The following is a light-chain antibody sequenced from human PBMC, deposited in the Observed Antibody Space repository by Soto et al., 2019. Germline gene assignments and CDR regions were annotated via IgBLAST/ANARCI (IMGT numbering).Light chain of an antibody. Sequence: EIVLTQSPGTLSLSPGERATLSCRASQTVTNTYLAWYQQKSGQAPNFLIYGASNRATGIPDRFSGSGSGTDFTLTISRLEPEGFAVYYCQQYGTLPPTFGGGTKVEI. CDR2: GAS. CDR1: QTVTNTY. J-gene: IGKJ4*01. CDR3: QQYGTLPPT. V-gene: IGKV3-20*01.